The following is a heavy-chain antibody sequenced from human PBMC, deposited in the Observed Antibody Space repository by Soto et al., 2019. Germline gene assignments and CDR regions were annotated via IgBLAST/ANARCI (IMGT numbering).Heavy chain of an antibody. CDR2: IKSKSDGGTT. CDR1: GSTFSDAW. Sequence: PGGSLRLSCAASGSTFSDAWMSWVRQAPGKGLDWVGRIKSKSDGGTTEYAAPVRGRFTISRDDSKNTVYLQMNSLKTEDTAVYYCTTDLWRIAVVVGSTGYFNPWGQGT. D-gene: IGHD2-15*01. J-gene: IGHJ5*02. V-gene: IGHV3-15*01. CDR3: TTDLWRIAVVVGSTGYFNP.